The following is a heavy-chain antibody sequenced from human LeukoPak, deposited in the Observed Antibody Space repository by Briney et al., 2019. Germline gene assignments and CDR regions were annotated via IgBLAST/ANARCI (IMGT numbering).Heavy chain of an antibody. CDR1: GFTFSSYS. CDR2: ISSSSSTT. Sequence: TGGSLRLSCAASGFTFSSYSMNWVRQAPGKGLEWVSYISSSSSTTYYADSVKGRFTISRDNSKNTLYLQMNSLRAEDTAVYYCAKDAAVDGDYYDYWGQGTLVTVSS. CDR3: AKDAAVDGDYYDY. J-gene: IGHJ4*02. V-gene: IGHV3-48*01. D-gene: IGHD4-17*01.